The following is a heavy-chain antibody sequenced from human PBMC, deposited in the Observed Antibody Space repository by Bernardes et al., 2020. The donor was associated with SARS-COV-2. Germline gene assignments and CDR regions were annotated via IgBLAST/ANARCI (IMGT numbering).Heavy chain of an antibody. CDR1: GYMYSTHA. CDR3: AKQGLPVGLLNAGAFSWFDS. CDR2: ILGYYGNT. J-gene: IGHJ5*01. V-gene: IGHV1-18*01. D-gene: IGHD1-26*01. Sequence: ASVKVSCKASGYMYSTHAIIWVRQAPGQGLEWLGWILGYYGNTKYAQNFQGRVTMTTDNSTNTAYMEMRSLRSDDTAVYYCAKQGLPVGLLNAGAFSWFDSWGQGTLVTVSA.